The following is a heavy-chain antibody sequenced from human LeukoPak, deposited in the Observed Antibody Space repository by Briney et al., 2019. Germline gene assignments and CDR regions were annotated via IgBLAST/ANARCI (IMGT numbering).Heavy chain of an antibody. CDR1: GFTFSSYA. V-gene: IGHV3-23*01. CDR2: ISGSGGST. CDR3: VKDLTAARGWFDP. J-gene: IGHJ5*02. D-gene: IGHD6-6*01. Sequence: GGSLRLSCAASGFTFSSYAMSCVRQAPGKGLEWVSAISGSGGSTYYADSVKGRFTISRDNSKNTLYLQMNSLRAEDTAVYYCVKDLTAARGWFDPWGQGTLVTVSS.